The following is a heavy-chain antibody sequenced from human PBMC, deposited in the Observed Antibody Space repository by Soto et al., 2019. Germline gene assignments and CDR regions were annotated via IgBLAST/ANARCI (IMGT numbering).Heavy chain of an antibody. V-gene: IGHV3-23*01. J-gene: IGHJ4*02. D-gene: IGHD2-15*01. CDR1: GFTFSSYA. CDR3: AKSGYCSGGSCDWGSGFDY. CDR2: ISGSGGST. Sequence: EVQLLESGGGLVQPGGSLRLSCAASGFTFSSYAMSWVRQAPGKGLEWVSAISGSGGSTYYADSVKGRFTISRDNSKNTLYLQMNSLRAEDTAVYYCAKSGYCSGGSCDWGSGFDYWGQGTLVTVSS.